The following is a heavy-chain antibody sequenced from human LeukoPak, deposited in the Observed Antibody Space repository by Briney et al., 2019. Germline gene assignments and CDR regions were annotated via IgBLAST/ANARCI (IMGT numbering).Heavy chain of an antibody. CDR1: GCSISSSSYY. CDR3: ARWSELFPSYYFDY. V-gene: IGHV4-39*01. D-gene: IGHD3-10*01. J-gene: IGHJ4*02. CDR2: IYYSGST. Sequence: PSETLSLTCTVSGCSISSSSYYWGWIRQPPGKGLEWIGSIYYSGSTYYNPSLKSRVTISVDTSKNQFSLKLSSVTAADTAVYYCARWSELFPSYYFDYWGQGTLVTVSS.